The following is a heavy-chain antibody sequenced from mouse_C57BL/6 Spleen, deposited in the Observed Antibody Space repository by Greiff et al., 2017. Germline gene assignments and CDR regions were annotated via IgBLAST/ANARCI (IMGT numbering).Heavy chain of an antibody. Sequence: VQLQQSGAELVRPGASVKLSCTASGFNIKDSYMHWVKQRPEQGLEWIGRIDPEDGDPEYAPKFQGKATMTADTSSNTAYLQLSSLTSEDTAVYYCTKGLRNAMDYWGQGTSVTVSS. CDR1: GFNIKDSY. CDR3: TKGLRNAMDY. J-gene: IGHJ4*01. V-gene: IGHV14-1*01. CDR2: IDPEDGDP. D-gene: IGHD3-1*01.